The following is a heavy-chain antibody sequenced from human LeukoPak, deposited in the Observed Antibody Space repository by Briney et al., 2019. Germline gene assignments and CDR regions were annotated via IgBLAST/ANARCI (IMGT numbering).Heavy chain of an antibody. J-gene: IGHJ5*01. CDR2: IKSKGDGETT. CDR1: GFTFTNAW. Sequence: GKSLRLSCAASGFTFTNAWMNWVRQAPGKGLAWVGRIKSKGDGETTDYAAPVKGRFTMSRDDSKATVYLQMNYLEAEDTAVYYCTTDLGLTMIRGVIVSWGQGALVTVSS. CDR3: TTDLGLTMIRGVIVS. D-gene: IGHD3-10*01. V-gene: IGHV3-15*01.